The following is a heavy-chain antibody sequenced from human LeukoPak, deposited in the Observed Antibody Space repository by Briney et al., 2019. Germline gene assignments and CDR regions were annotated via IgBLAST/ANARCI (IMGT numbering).Heavy chain of an antibody. J-gene: IGHJ3*02. D-gene: IGHD1-7*01. CDR1: GFTFSSYS. CDR2: ISSSSSYI. CDR3: AREKTGNWNYGLDI. V-gene: IGHV3-21*01. Sequence: GGSLRLSCAAPGFTFSSYSMNWVRQAPGKGLEWVSSISSSSSYIYYADSVKGRFTISRDNAKNSLYLQMNSLRAEDTAVYYCAREKTGNWNYGLDIWGQGTIVTVSS.